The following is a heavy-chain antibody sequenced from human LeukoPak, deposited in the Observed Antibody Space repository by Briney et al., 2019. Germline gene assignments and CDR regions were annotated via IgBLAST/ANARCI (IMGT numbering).Heavy chain of an antibody. CDR2: IRYDGSNK. D-gene: IGHD5-12*01. CDR1: GFTFSSYG. Sequence: GGSLRLSCAASGFTFSSYGMHWVRQAPGKGLEGVAFIRYDGSNKYYAGSVKGRFTISRDNSKNTLYLQMNRLRAEDTAVYYCAKALPGYDSHYYYYMDVWGKGTTVTVSS. CDR3: AKALPGYDSHYYYYMDV. V-gene: IGHV3-30*02. J-gene: IGHJ6*03.